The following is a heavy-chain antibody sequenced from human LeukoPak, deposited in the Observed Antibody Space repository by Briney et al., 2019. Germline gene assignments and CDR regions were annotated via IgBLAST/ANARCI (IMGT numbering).Heavy chain of an antibody. Sequence: GGYVRLSCAASGFTLGHYDMHWVRRAPGEGLEWVAVMSYDVTNKYYTDSVRGRFTISRDSSTNSLYLQMNSLRAEDTAVYFCAKDLSRNFHWYYMDVWGKGTTVTVSS. CDR2: MSYDVTNK. CDR3: AKDLSRNFHWYYMDV. V-gene: IGHV3-30*18. CDR1: GFTLGHYD. D-gene: IGHD1-14*01. J-gene: IGHJ6*03.